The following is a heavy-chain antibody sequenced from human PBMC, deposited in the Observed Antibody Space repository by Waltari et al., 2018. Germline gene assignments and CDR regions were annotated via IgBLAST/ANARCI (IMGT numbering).Heavy chain of an antibody. Sequence: QVQLQESGPGLVKPSETLSLTCTVSGGSISSYYWSWIRPPAGKGLEWIGRIYTSGSTNYNPSLKSRVTMSVDTSKNQFSLKLSSVTAADTAVYYCAGDYYDSSGYAFFDYWGQGTLVTVSS. CDR2: IYTSGST. CDR3: AGDYYDSSGYAFFDY. D-gene: IGHD3-22*01. CDR1: GGSISSYY. J-gene: IGHJ4*02. V-gene: IGHV4-4*07.